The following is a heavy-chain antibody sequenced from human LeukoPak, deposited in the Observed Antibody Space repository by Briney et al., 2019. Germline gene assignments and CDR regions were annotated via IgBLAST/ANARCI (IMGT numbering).Heavy chain of an antibody. J-gene: IGHJ1*01. CDR3: ASDSYSPEYFQH. Sequence: GESLRLSCAASGFSVSNNYMSWVRQAPGKGLEWVSVIYSGGSTFYADSVKGRFTISRDNSKNTLYLQMNSLRAEDTAVYYCASDSYSPEYFQHWGQGTLVTVSS. V-gene: IGHV3-66*01. D-gene: IGHD2-15*01. CDR2: IYSGGST. CDR1: GFSVSNNY.